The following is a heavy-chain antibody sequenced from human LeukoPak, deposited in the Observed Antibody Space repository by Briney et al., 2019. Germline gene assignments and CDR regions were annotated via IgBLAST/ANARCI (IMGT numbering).Heavy chain of an antibody. V-gene: IGHV3-30*18. J-gene: IGHJ6*02. D-gene: IGHD6-13*01. Sequence: PGGSLRLSCAASGFTFSSYGMHWVRQAPGKGLERVAVISYDGSNKYYADSVKGRFTISRDNSKNTLYLQMNSLRAEDTAVYYCAKVLGVSSWPHYYYYYGMDVWGQGTTVTVSS. CDR2: ISYDGSNK. CDR1: GFTFSSYG. CDR3: AKVLGVSSWPHYYYYYGMDV.